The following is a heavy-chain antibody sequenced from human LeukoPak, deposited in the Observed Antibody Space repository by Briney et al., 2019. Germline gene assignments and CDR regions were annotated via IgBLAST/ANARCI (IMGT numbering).Heavy chain of an antibody. Sequence: SETLSLTCTVSGGSISSYYWSWIRQPPGKGLEWIGYIYYSGSINYNPSLKSRVTISVDTSKNQFSLKLSSVTAADTAVYYCARYLPLGAIFYFDYWGQGTLVTVSS. CDR3: ARYLPLGAIFYFDY. V-gene: IGHV4-59*01. CDR2: IYYSGSI. J-gene: IGHJ4*02. D-gene: IGHD1-26*01. CDR1: GGSISSYY.